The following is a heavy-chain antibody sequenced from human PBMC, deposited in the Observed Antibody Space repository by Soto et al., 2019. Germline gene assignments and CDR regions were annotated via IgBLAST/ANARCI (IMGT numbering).Heavy chain of an antibody. V-gene: IGHV3-74*01. CDR2: INGDGSST. J-gene: IGHJ6*02. D-gene: IGHD5-18*01. CDR1: GFTFSSFW. CDR3: GRQLGGMDV. Sequence: EVQLVESGGGLIQPGGSLRLSCAASGFTFSSFWMHWVRQAPGKGLVWVSRINGDGSSTTHADSVKGRFTTSRDNAKNTLYLQMNSLGAEDTAVYYCGRQLGGMDVWGQGTTVTVSS.